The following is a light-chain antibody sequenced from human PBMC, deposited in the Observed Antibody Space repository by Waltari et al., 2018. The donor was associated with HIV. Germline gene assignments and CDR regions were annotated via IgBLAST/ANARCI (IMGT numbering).Light chain of an antibody. J-gene: IGKJ1*01. CDR2: KAS. V-gene: IGKV1-5*03. Sequence: DIQMTQSPSTLSASVGDRVTITCRASQSISNWLAWYQQKPGKAPKLRIEKASSLESGVPSRFSGSGSGTEYTRTISSLQPDDFATYYCQEYSGYFRTFGQGTKVEIK. CDR3: QEYSGYFRT. CDR1: QSISNW.